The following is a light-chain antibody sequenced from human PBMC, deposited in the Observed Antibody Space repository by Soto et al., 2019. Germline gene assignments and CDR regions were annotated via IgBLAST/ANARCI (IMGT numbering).Light chain of an antibody. CDR3: QQYGNSPFT. Sequence: EIVLTQSPGTLSLSPGERATLSCRASQSVTSSYFAWYQQKPGQAPRLLIYGASSRATGIPDRFSGSGSGTDFTLTISRLEPEDFAVYYCQQYGNSPFTFGPGNQVDLK. CDR2: GAS. V-gene: IGKV3-20*01. CDR1: QSVTSSY. J-gene: IGKJ3*01.